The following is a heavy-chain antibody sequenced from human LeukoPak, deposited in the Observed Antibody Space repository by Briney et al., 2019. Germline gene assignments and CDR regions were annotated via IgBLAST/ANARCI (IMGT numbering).Heavy chain of an antibody. V-gene: IGHV4-38-2*02. J-gene: IGHJ4*02. CDR3: ARIGGYSGYDLGVVDY. CDR2: IYHSGST. Sequence: SETLSLTCTVSGYSISSGYYWGWIRQPPGKGLEWIGSIYHSGSTYYNPSLKSRVTISVDTSKNQFSLKLSSVTAADTAVYYCARIGGYSGYDLGVVDYWGQGTLVTVSS. D-gene: IGHD5-12*01. CDR1: GYSISSGYY.